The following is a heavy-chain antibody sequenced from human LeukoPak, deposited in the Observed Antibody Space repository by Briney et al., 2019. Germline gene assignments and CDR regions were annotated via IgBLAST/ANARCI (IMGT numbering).Heavy chain of an antibody. V-gene: IGHV3-23*01. CDR3: AKSDHDYGDYRNAFDI. J-gene: IGHJ3*02. D-gene: IGHD4-17*01. Sequence: GGSLRLSCAASGFTFSSSAMSWVRQAPGKGLEWASGISGSGSSTYYADSVKGRFTISRDNSKNTLYLQMNSLRAEDTAVYYCAKSDHDYGDYRNAFDIWGQGTMVTVSS. CDR2: ISGSGSST. CDR1: GFTFSSSA.